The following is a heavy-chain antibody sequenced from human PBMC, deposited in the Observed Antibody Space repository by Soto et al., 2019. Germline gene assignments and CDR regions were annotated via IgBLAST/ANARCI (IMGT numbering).Heavy chain of an antibody. D-gene: IGHD3-16*01. Sequence: QVQLQESGPGLVQPSQTLSLTCTVSGGSISSGGYYWSWIRQHPGTGLGGIGQIASSGSPYYNTSLKRRVTISVDTSRNQFSLIVNSVTAADTAVYYCARGVLHWGQGTLVTVSS. V-gene: IGHV4-31*03. CDR3: ARGVLH. CDR1: GGSISSGGYY. CDR2: IASSGSP. J-gene: IGHJ4*01.